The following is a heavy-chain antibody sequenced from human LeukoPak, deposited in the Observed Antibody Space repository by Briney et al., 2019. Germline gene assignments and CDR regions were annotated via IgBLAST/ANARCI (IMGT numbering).Heavy chain of an antibody. CDR2: IIPIFGTA. D-gene: IGHD3-22*01. J-gene: IGHJ4*02. V-gene: IGHV1-69*06. CDR1: GGTFSSYA. CDR3: ARSNWHYYDSSGSVH. Sequence: EASVKVSCKASGGTFSSYAISWVRQAPGQGLERMGGIIPIFGTANYAQKFQGRVTITADKSTSTAYMELSSLRSEDTAVYYCARSNWHYYDSSGSVHWGQGTLVTVSS.